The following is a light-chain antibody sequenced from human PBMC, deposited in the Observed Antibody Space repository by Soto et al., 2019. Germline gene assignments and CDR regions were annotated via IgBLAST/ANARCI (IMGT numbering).Light chain of an antibody. CDR3: SSYINTNTLV. CDR1: SNDVGGYNY. J-gene: IGLJ2*01. V-gene: IGLV2-14*01. Sequence: QSALTQPASVSGSPGQSVTISCTGTSNDVGGYNYVSWYQQHPGKAPKLVIYEVSHRPSGVSDRFSGSKSGNTASLTISGLQAEDESDYYCSSYINTNTLVFGGGTKLTVL. CDR2: EVS.